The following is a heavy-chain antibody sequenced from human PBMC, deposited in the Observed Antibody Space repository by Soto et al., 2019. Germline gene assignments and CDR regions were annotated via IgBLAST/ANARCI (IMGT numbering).Heavy chain of an antibody. CDR2: ISYDGSNK. CDR1: GFTFSGFA. CDR3: ARDRRAYDNSGSLDS. D-gene: IGHD3-22*01. V-gene: IGHV3-30-3*01. J-gene: IGHJ4*02. Sequence: QVQLMESGGGVVQPGRSLRLSCAASGFTFSGFAMYWVRQAPGKGLEWVTLISYDGSNKYYPDSVKGRFTISRDNSKNTLHLQMNSLRAEDTAVYYCARDRRAYDNSGSLDSWGQGTLVTVSS.